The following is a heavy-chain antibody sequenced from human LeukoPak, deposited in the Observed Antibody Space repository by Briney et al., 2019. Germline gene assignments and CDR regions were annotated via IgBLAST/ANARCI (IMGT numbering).Heavy chain of an antibody. V-gene: IGHV4-39*07. CDR3: ARGHKGSSGENDY. D-gene: IGHD3-16*01. Sequence: RSSETLSLTCTVSGGSISSSSYYWGWIRQPPGKGLEWIGSIYYSGSTYYNPSLKSRVTISVDTSKNQFSLKLSSVTAADTAVYYCARGHKGSSGENDYWGQGTLVTVSS. J-gene: IGHJ4*02. CDR1: GGSISSSSYY. CDR2: IYYSGST.